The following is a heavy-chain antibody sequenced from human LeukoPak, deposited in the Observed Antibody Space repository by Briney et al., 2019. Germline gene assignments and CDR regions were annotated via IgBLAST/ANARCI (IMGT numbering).Heavy chain of an antibody. Sequence: KPSETLSLTCAVSGGSISSSNWWSWVRQPPGKGLEWIGEIYHSGSTNYNPSLKSRVTISVDKSKNQFSLKLSSVTAADTAVYYCARVGQPLLSDFDYWGQGTLVTVSS. V-gene: IGHV4-4*02. J-gene: IGHJ4*02. CDR2: IYHSGST. CDR3: ARVGQPLLSDFDY. D-gene: IGHD2-21*02. CDR1: GGSISSSNW.